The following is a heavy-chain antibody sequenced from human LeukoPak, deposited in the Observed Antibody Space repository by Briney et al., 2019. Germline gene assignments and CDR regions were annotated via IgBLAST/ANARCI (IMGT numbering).Heavy chain of an antibody. D-gene: IGHD2-2*01. V-gene: IGHV1-69*04. CDR3: AAAKDPIVVVPAATHGVFHY. CDR1: GGTFSSYA. Sequence: SVKVSCKASGGTFSSYAINWVRQAPGQGLEWMGRIIPMFDIANYAQKLKGIVTITADKSTITVYMDLSSLRSEDTAVYYCAAAKDPIVVVPAATHGVFHYWGQGTLVTVPS. J-gene: IGHJ4*02. CDR2: IIPMFDIA.